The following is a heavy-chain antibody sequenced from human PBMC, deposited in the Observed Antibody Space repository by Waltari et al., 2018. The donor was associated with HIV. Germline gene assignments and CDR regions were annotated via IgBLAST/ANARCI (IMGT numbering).Heavy chain of an antibody. Sequence: QVQLVQSGAAVKKPGASVKVSCKASGYTFTSYGISWVRQAPGQGPEWMGWIIAYNDNTEYAQKCQGRVTMTTDTSTSTAYMELRSLRSDDTALYYCARRDSSEWVDGMDVWGQGTTVTVSS. CDR1: GYTFTSYG. J-gene: IGHJ6*02. V-gene: IGHV1-18*01. CDR2: IIAYNDNT. CDR3: ARRDSSEWVDGMDV. D-gene: IGHD1-26*01.